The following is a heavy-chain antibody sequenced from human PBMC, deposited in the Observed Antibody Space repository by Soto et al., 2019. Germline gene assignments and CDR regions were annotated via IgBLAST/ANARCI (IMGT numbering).Heavy chain of an antibody. CDR1: GFTFSSYS. D-gene: IGHD3-16*02. J-gene: IGHJ4*02. CDR2: ISSSSSTI. V-gene: IGHV3-48*01. CDR3: ARHHDYIWGSYRGLDY. Sequence: GGSLRLSCAASGFTFSSYSMNWVRQAPGKGLEWVSYISSSSSTIYYADSVKGRFTISRDNAKNSLYLQMNSLRAEDTAVYYCARHHDYIWGSYRGLDYWGQGTLVTVSS.